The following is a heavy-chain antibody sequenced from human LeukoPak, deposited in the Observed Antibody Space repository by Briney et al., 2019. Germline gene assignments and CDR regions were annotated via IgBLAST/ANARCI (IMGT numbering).Heavy chain of an antibody. CDR1: GGSFSGYY. CDR2: INHSGST. J-gene: IGHJ6*03. V-gene: IGHV4-34*01. CDR3: ARRGIAAAGTNYYYHMDV. D-gene: IGHD6-13*01. Sequence: SETLSLTCAVYGGSFSGYYWSWIRQPPGKGLEWIGEINHSGSTNYNPSLKSRVTISVDTSKNQFSLKLSSVTAADTAVYYCARRGIAAAGTNYYYHMDVWGKGTTVTIPS.